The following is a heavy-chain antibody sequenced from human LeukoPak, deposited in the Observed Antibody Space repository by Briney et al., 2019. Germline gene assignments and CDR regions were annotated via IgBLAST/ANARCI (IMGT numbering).Heavy chain of an antibody. Sequence: PGGSLRLSCAASGFTFSSYWMHWVRQAPGKGLVWVSRINSDGSSTSYADSVKGRFTISRDNAKNTLYLQMNSLRAEDTAVYYCARGTYSSHNYFDYWGQGTLVTVSS. CDR2: INSDGSST. CDR1: GFTFSSYW. J-gene: IGHJ4*02. D-gene: IGHD6-13*01. V-gene: IGHV3-74*01. CDR3: ARGTYSSHNYFDY.